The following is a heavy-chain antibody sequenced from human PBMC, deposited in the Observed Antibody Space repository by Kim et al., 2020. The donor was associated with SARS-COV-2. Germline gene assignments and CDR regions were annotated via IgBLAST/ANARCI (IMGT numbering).Heavy chain of an antibody. CDR3: ARGWFGQVGEE. V-gene: IGHV3-21*06. D-gene: IGHD3-10*01. J-gene: IGHJ4*02. CDR1: GFTFSDYT. CDR2: ITDSGKNK. Sequence: GGSLRLSCAASGFTFSDYTMDWVRQAPGRGLEWVSSITDSGKNKYYADSVKGRFSVSRDNGKNTVYLQMSSLRDEDTAVDYCARGWFGQVGEEWGQGTL.